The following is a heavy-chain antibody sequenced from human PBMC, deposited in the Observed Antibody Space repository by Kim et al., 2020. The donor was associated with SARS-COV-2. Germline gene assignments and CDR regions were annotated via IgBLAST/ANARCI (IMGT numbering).Heavy chain of an antibody. V-gene: IGHV1-18*04. Sequence: ASVKVSCKTSGFNFVDYGLIWVRQAPGQGLEWMGWISPYNGYTELARTLQGRVTLSTDTSTRTGYMELRSLRSDDTAMYYCARDDIVVVPHSRLHPLDIW. D-gene: IGHD2-2*01. J-gene: IGHJ3*02. CDR2: ISPYNGYT. CDR3: ARDDIVVVPHSRLHPLDI. CDR1: GFNFVDYG.